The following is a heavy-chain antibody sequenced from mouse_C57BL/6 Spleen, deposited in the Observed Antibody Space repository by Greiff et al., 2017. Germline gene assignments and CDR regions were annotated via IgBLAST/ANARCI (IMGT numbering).Heavy chain of an antibody. CDR1: GYTFTDYN. J-gene: IGHJ2*01. V-gene: IGHV1-22*01. CDR3: TRSMGYYDYRYYFDY. CDR2: INPNNGGT. Sequence: EVQLQESGPELVKPGASVKMSCKASGYTFTDYNMHWVKQSHGKSLEWIGYINPNNGGTSYNQKFKGKATLTVNKSSSTAYSMLHSLTSEESAVDYCTRSMGYYDYRYYFDYWGQGTTLTVSS. D-gene: IGHD2-4*01.